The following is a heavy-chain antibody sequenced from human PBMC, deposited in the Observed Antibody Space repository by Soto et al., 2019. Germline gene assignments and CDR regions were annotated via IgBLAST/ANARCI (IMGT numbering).Heavy chain of an antibody. CDR1: GGTFSSYA. V-gene: IGHV1-69*13. D-gene: IGHD5-18*01. Sequence: SVKVSCMAPGGTFSSYAISWVRQAPGQGLERMGGIIPIFGTATYAQKFQGRVTITADESTSTAYMELSSLRSEDTAVYYCERWRAMVLVSWFDPWGQGTLVTVSS. CDR3: ERWRAMVLVSWFDP. J-gene: IGHJ5*02. CDR2: IIPIFGTA.